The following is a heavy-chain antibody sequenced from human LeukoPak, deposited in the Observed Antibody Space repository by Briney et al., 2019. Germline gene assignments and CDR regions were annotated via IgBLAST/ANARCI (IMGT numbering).Heavy chain of an antibody. J-gene: IGHJ4*02. V-gene: IGHV1-24*01. D-gene: IGHD6-13*01. Sequence: GASVKVSCKVSGYTLTELPMHWVRQAPGRGLEWMGGFDPEDGETIYAQKFQGRVTMTEDTSTDTTYMELSSLRSEDTAVYYCATNPYGSSSWYGYWGQGTLVTVSS. CDR3: ATNPYGSSSWYGY. CDR2: FDPEDGET. CDR1: GYTLTELP.